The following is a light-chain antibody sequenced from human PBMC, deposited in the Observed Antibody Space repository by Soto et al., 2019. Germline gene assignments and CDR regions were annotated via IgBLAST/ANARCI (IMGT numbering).Light chain of an antibody. CDR1: SSDVGGYNY. V-gene: IGLV2-14*01. CDR2: DVS. Sequence: QSALTQPASVSGSPGQSITISCTGTSSDVGGYNYVSWYQRHPGKAPKLMIYDVSNRPSGVSNRFSGSKSGNTASLTISGRQAEDEADYYCSSYTSSSTLDVVFGGGTKLTVL. CDR3: SSYTSSSTLDVV. J-gene: IGLJ2*01.